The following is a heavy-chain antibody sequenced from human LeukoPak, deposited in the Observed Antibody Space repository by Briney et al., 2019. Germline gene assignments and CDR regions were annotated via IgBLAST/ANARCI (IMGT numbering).Heavy chain of an antibody. CDR2: IYYSGST. CDR1: GGSISSYY. D-gene: IGHD4-23*01. V-gene: IGHV4-59*01. Sequence: AETLSLTCTVSGGSISSYYWSWVRQPPGKGLEWIGYIYYSGSTKYKPSLKSRVTISVDTSKNQFSLKLSSVTAADTAVYYCASLFPIAGGNSAERDPFGYWGQGTVVTVSS. CDR3: ASLFPIAGGNSAERDPFGY. J-gene: IGHJ4*02.